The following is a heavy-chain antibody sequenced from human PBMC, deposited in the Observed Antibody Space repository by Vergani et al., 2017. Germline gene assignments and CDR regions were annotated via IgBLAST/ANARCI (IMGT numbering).Heavy chain of an antibody. V-gene: IGHV4-34*01. Sequence: QVQLQQWGAGLLKPSETLSLTCAVYGGSFSGYYWSWIRQPPGKGLEWIGEINHSGSTNYNPSLKSRVTISVDTSKNQFSLKLSSVTAADTAVYYCARGGGSTNERSLNWFDPWGQGTLVTVSS. J-gene: IGHJ5*02. CDR3: ARGGGSTNERSLNWFDP. CDR2: INHSGST. CDR1: GGSFSGYY. D-gene: IGHD2-2*01.